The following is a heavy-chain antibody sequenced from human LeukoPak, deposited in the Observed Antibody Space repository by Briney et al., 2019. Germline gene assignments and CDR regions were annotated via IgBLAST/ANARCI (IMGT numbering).Heavy chain of an antibody. V-gene: IGHV3-21*01. Sequence: GGSLRLSCAASGFAFNTYCMSWVRQAPGKGLEWVSYITTTSSQIYYGDSVKGRFTISRDNAKNSLYLQMNSLRAEDTAVYYCARERVTTTAFDIWGQGTMVTVSS. J-gene: IGHJ3*02. CDR1: GFAFNTYC. CDR2: ITTTSSQI. D-gene: IGHD5-12*01. CDR3: ARERVTTTAFDI.